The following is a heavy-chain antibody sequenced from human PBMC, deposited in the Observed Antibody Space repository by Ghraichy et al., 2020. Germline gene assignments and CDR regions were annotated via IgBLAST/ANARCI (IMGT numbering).Heavy chain of an antibody. CDR2: ISAYNYNT. CDR1: GYPFTSYG. Sequence: ASVKVSCKASGYPFTSYGISWVRQATGQGLEWMGWISAYNYNTNFVQKFQGRVTLTTDTSTSTAYMELRSLRSDDTAVYYCARDQEAHYYNSSGYYYSAFDIWGQGTMVTVSS. V-gene: IGHV1-18*01. D-gene: IGHD3-22*01. J-gene: IGHJ3*02. CDR3: ARDQEAHYYNSSGYYYSAFDI.